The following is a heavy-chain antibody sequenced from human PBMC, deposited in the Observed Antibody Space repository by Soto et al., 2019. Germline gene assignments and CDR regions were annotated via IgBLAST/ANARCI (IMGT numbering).Heavy chain of an antibody. D-gene: IGHD3-9*01. CDR2: IAYDGNTQ. CDR1: GFIFSGYA. J-gene: IGHJ4*02. CDR3: AKETNAYEINY. Sequence: QVQLVESGGGVVQPARSLRLSCAASGFIFSGYAMHWVRQAPGKGLEWVAVIAYDGNTQYYADSVKGRVTVSRDNSNNMLYVQMNNLRAEDTAMYYCAKETNAYEINYWGQGTPVTVSS. V-gene: IGHV3-30-3*01.